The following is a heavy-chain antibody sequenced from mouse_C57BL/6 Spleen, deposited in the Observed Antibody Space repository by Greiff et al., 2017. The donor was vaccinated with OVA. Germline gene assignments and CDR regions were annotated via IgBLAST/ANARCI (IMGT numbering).Heavy chain of an antibody. CDR3: ARGKDYFDY. CDR1: GYAFTNYL. D-gene: IGHD1-3*01. V-gene: IGHV1-54*01. J-gene: IGHJ2*01. Sequence: VQVVESGAELVRPGTSVKVSCKASGYAFTNYLIEWVKQRPGQGLEWIGVINPGSGGTNYNEKFKGKATLTADKSSSTAYMQLSSLTSEDSAVYFCARGKDYFDYWGQGTTLTVSS. CDR2: INPGSGGT.